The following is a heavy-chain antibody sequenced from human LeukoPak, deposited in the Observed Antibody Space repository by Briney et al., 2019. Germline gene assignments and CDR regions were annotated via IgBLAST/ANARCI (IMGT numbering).Heavy chain of an antibody. V-gene: IGHV3-43*01. D-gene: IGHD4-17*01. J-gene: IGHJ2*01. CDR2: LSWDGGNT. CDR1: GFTFDDYT. CDR3: AKDGGFGDYWYFDL. Sequence: PGGSLRLSCAASGFTFDDYTMHWVRHTPGKGLEWVSLLSWDGGNTDYADSVKGRFTISRDNSKNSLYLQMTSLTTEDTAFYYCAKDGGFGDYWYFDLWGRGTLVIVSS.